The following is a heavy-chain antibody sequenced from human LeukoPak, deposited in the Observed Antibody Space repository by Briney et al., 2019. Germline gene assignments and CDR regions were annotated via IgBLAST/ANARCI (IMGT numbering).Heavy chain of an antibody. J-gene: IGHJ4*02. CDR3: ATAAASGLLWFGGSFDY. CDR2: IFYSGST. Sequence: SQTLSLTCTVSGGSISSGDYYWSWIRQPPGKGLEWIGYIFYSGSTYYNPSLKSRVTISVDTSKNQFSLKLTSVTAADTALYYCATAAASGLLWFGGSFDYWGQGTLVTVSS. V-gene: IGHV4-30-4*01. CDR1: GGSISSGDYY. D-gene: IGHD3-10*01.